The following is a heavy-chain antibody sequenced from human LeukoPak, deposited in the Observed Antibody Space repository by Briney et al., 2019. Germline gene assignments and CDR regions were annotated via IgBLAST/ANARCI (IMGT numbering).Heavy chain of an antibody. CDR3: ARAHSSSGGVDY. CDR2: IYYSGST. Sequence: SETLSLTCTVSGGSISSGDYYWSWIRQPPGRGLEWIGYIYYSGSTYYNPSLKSRVTISVDTSKSQFSLKLSSVTAADTAVYYCARAHSSSGGVDYWGQGTLVTVSS. V-gene: IGHV4-30-4*08. CDR1: GGSISSGDYY. D-gene: IGHD6-6*01. J-gene: IGHJ4*02.